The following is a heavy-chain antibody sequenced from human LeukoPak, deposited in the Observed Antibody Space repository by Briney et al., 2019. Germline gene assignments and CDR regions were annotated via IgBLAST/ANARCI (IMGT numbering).Heavy chain of an antibody. CDR3: ARAPSAAGTD. J-gene: IGHJ4*02. Sequence: GGSLRLSCTVSGFPFGSEAMSWVRQTPGRGLEWVSSISSSSYIYYADSVKGRFTISRDNAKNSLYLRMNSLRAEDTAVYYCARAPSAAGTDWGQGTLVTVSS. D-gene: IGHD6-13*01. CDR1: GFPFGSEA. CDR2: ISSSSYI. V-gene: IGHV3-21*01.